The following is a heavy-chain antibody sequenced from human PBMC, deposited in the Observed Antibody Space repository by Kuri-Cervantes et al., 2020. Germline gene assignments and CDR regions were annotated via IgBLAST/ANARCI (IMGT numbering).Heavy chain of an antibody. CDR2: INPNSGGT. D-gene: IGHD6-19*01. J-gene: IGHJ4*02. CDR3: ARGGSSGCLDY. CDR1: GYTFTYRY. V-gene: IGHV1-2*04. Sequence: ASVKVSCKASGYTFTYRYLHWVRQAPGQGLEWMGWINPNSGGTNYAQKFQGWVTMTRDTSISTAYMELSRLRSDDTAVYYCARGGSSGCLDYWGQGTLVTVSS.